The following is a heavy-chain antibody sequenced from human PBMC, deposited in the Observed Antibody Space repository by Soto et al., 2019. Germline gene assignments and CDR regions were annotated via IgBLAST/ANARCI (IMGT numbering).Heavy chain of an antibody. CDR2: IIPIFGTA. Sequence: SVKVSCKASGGTFSSYAISWVRQAPGQGLEWMGGIIPIFGTANYAQKFQGRVTITADESTSPAYMELSSLRSEDTAVYYCARDYCGGDCSNWFDPWGQGTLVTVSS. D-gene: IGHD2-21*02. J-gene: IGHJ5*02. V-gene: IGHV1-69*13. CDR3: ARDYCGGDCSNWFDP. CDR1: GGTFSSYA.